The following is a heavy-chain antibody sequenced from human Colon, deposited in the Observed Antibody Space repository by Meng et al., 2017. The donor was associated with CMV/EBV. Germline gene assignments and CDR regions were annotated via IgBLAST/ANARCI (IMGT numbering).Heavy chain of an antibody. J-gene: IGHJ5*02. Sequence: GSLRLSCTVSGGSITDTYAYWGWVRQSPGKGLEWIGDVYFSGGARYNPSLKSRVTISVDTSKNQFSLRVNSVTAADTAIYYCARENRLFGGWFDPWGQGTLVTVSS. V-gene: IGHV4-39*07. CDR1: GGSITDTYAY. CDR3: ARENRLFGGWFDP. CDR2: VYFSGGA. D-gene: IGHD2/OR15-2a*01.